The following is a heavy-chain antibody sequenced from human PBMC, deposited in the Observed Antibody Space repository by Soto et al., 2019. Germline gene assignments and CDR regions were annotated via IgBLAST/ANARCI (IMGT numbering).Heavy chain of an antibody. CDR2: IGTRSDI. D-gene: IGHD2-21*02. CDR3: AREETAWPLAYGLDV. V-gene: IGHV3-21*02. Sequence: EVQLVDSGGGLVKPGGSLRLSCVASGFTFSTYSINWVRQAPGKGLAWVSTIGTRSDIYYAESVKGRFTIARDNAKNSLSLQMNSLRVEDTAVYYCAREETAWPLAYGLDVWGQGTAVTVSS. J-gene: IGHJ6*02. CDR1: GFTFSTYS.